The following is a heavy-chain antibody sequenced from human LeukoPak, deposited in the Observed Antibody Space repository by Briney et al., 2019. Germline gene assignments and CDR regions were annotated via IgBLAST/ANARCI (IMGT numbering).Heavy chain of an antibody. CDR2: IYHSGST. CDR3: ARDVTHFDY. D-gene: IGHD5-18*01. J-gene: IGHJ4*02. CDR1: GGSISSGGYY. Sequence: SETLSLTCTVSGGSISSGGYYWSWIRQPPGKDLEWIGYIYHSGSTYYNPSLKSRVTISVDRSKNQFSLKLSSVTAADTAVYYCARDVTHFDYWGQGTLVTVSS. V-gene: IGHV4-30-2*01.